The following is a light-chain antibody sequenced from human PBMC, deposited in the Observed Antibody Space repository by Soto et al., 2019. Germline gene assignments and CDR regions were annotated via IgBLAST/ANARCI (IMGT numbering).Light chain of an antibody. CDR3: QQYNNWPPYT. Sequence: EIVMTKSPATLSVSPGERATLSCRARQSVSSNLAWYQQKPGQAPRLLIYGESTRATGTPARFSGSGSGTEFTLTISSLQSEDVAVYYCQQYNNWPPYTFGQGTKLEIK. V-gene: IGKV3-15*01. CDR1: QSVSSN. J-gene: IGKJ2*01. CDR2: GES.